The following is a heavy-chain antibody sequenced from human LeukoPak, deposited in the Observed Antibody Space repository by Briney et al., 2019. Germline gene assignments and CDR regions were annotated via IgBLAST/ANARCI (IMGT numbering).Heavy chain of an antibody. CDR2: INHSGST. CDR3: ARGYYYVNY. CDR1: GDSISSRSYY. D-gene: IGHD3-22*01. Sequence: SETLSLTCTVSGDSISSRSYYWGWLRQPPGKGLEWIGEINHSGSTNYNPSLKSRVTISVDTSKNQFSLKLSSVTAADTAVYYCARGYYYVNYWGQGTLVTVSS. V-gene: IGHV4-39*07. J-gene: IGHJ4*02.